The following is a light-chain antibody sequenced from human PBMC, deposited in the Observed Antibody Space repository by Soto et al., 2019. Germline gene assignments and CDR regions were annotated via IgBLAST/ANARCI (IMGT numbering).Light chain of an antibody. CDR2: GNT. Sequence: QSVLTQPPSVSGDPGQRVTVSCTGSSSNIGAGYDVHWYQQLPGTAPKLLIYGNTNRPSGVPDRFSGSKSGTSGSLAITGLQPEDEADYYCQSYDSSLSGVVFGGGTQLTVL. J-gene: IGLJ2*01. CDR1: SSNIGAGYD. CDR3: QSYDSSLSGVV. V-gene: IGLV1-40*01.